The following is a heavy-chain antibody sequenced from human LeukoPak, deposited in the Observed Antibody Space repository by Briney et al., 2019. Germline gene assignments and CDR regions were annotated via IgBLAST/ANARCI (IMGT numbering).Heavy chain of an antibody. CDR2: ISGSGGST. D-gene: IGHD2-15*01. V-gene: IGHV3-23*01. CDR1: GFTFSSYA. CDR3: AKDRNRGYCSGGSCYAEYFQH. Sequence: GGSLRLSCSASGFTFSSYAMSWVRQAPGNGLEWVSAISGSGGSTYYADSVKGRFTISRANSKNMLYLQMKSLRAEDTAVSYCAKDRNRGYCSGGSCYAEYFQHWGQGTLVTASS. J-gene: IGHJ1*01.